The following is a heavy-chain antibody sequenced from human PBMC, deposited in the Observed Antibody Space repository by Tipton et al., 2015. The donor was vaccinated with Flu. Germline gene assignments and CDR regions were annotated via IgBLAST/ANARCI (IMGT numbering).Heavy chain of an antibody. CDR2: IYYSGRT. D-gene: IGHD6-13*01. CDR1: GGSISSGGYY. CDR3: AGYDHRHICSSSWAGDRRAFDI. J-gene: IGHJ3*02. Sequence: TLSLTCTVSGGSISSGGYYWSWIRQHPGKGLEWIVYIYYSGRTYYNPSLKSRVTISVDTSKNQFSLMLSSVTAAETAVYYCAGYDHRHICSSSWAGDRRAFDIRGQGTMVTGSS. V-gene: IGHV4-31*03.